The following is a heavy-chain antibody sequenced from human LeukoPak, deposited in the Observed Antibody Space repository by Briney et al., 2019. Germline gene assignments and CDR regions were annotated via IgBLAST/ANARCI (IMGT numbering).Heavy chain of an antibody. Sequence: GGSLRLSCAASGFTFSSYGMHWVRQAPGKWLEWVAVISYDGSNKYYADSVKGRFTISRDNSKNTLYLQMNSLRAEDTAVYYCAKGLYDILSGYYSLFDYWGQGTLVTVSS. CDR2: ISYDGSNK. CDR3: AKGLYDILSGYYSLFDY. D-gene: IGHD3-9*01. CDR1: GFTFSSYG. J-gene: IGHJ4*02. V-gene: IGHV3-30*18.